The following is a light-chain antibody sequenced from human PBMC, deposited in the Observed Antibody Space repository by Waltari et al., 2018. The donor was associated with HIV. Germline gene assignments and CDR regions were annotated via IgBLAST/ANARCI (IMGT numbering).Light chain of an antibody. V-gene: IGLV3-21*04. CDR2: YDD. Sequence: SYVLTQPPSVSVAPGKTATITCGGNNIGSKSVHWYQQKPGQAPVLVIYYDDNRPSGIPERFSGSNSGKTATLTISRVEAGDEADYYCQVWDSSSDQYVFGIETKVTVL. J-gene: IGLJ1*01. CDR3: QVWDSSSDQYV. CDR1: NIGSKS.